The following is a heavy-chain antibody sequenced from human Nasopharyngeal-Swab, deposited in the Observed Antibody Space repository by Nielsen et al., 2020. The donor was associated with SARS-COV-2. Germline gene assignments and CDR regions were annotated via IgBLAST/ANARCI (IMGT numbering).Heavy chain of an antibody. D-gene: IGHD4-11*01. Sequence: SETLSLTCTVSGGSISSGSYYWSWIRQPAGKGLEWIGRIYTSGSTNYNPSLKSRLTMSMDTSKNQLSLKLSSVTAADTAVYFCATVTTKTDFDYWGQGILVTVSS. CDR1: GGSISSGSYY. CDR2: IYTSGST. CDR3: ATVTTKTDFDY. J-gene: IGHJ4*02. V-gene: IGHV4-61*02.